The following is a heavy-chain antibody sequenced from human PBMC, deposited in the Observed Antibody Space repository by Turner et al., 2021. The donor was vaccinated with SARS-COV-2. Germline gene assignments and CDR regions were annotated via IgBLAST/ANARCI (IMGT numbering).Heavy chain of an antibody. Sequence: EVQLLEYGGGLVQPGGPLSLSCAASGFTFSSYAMSWVRQAPGKGLEWVSAISGSGVSTYYADSVKGRFTISRDNSKNTLYLQMNSLRAEDTAVYYCAKGEGYGSGAFDIWGQGTMVTVSS. V-gene: IGHV3-23*01. J-gene: IGHJ3*02. CDR3: AKGEGYGSGAFDI. CDR1: GFTFSSYA. D-gene: IGHD3-10*01. CDR2: ISGSGVST.